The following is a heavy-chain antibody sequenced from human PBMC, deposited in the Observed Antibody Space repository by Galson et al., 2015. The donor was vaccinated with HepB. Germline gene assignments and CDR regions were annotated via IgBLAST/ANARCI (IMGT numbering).Heavy chain of an antibody. D-gene: IGHD6-13*01. CDR1: GGTFSSYA. J-gene: IGHJ6*02. V-gene: IGHV1-69*13. CDR2: IIPIFGTA. Sequence: VKVSCKASGGTFSSYAISWVRQAPGQGLEWMGGIIPIFGTANYAQKFQGRVTITADESTSTAYMELSSLRSEDTAVYYCARARVDLAAAGTWVFSSYYGMDVWGQGTTVTVSS. CDR3: ARARVDLAAAGTWVFSSYYGMDV.